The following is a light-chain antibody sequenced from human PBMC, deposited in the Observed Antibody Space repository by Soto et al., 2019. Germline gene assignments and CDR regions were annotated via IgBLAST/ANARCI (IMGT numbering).Light chain of an antibody. Sequence: EIVMTQSPATLSVSPGERPTLSCRASQSVSSNLAWYQQKPGQAPRLLIYGASTRATGIPARFSGSGSGTEFTLTISSLQSEDFAVYHCQQYNNWPTFGQGTKVEIK. CDR3: QQYNNWPT. V-gene: IGKV3-15*01. CDR1: QSVSSN. CDR2: GAS. J-gene: IGKJ1*01.